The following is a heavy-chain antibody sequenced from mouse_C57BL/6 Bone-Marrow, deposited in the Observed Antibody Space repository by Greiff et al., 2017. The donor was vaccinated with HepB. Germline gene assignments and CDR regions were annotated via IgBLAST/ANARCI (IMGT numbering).Heavy chain of an antibody. CDR3: TTPLSDGYYLPLDY. D-gene: IGHD2-3*01. J-gene: IGHJ2*01. CDR2: IDPENGDT. Sequence: EVKLQESGAELVRPGASVTLSCTASGFNIKDAYMHWVKQRPEQGLEWIGWIDPENGDTEYASKFQGKATITADTSSNTAYLQLSSLTSEDTAVYYCTTPLSDGYYLPLDYWGQGTTLTVSS. CDR1: GFNIKDAY. V-gene: IGHV14-4*01.